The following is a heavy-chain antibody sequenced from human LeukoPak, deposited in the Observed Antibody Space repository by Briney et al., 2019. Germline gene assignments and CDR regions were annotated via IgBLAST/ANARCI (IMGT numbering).Heavy chain of an antibody. D-gene: IGHD6-13*01. CDR2: IYSGGST. Sequence: GGSLRLSCAASGFTVSSNYMSWVRQAPGKGLEWVSVIYSGGSTYYADSVKGRFTISRHNSKNTLYLQMNSLRAEDTAVYYCARESGQQLVLPSGFPLRYWGQGTLVTVSS. CDR3: ARESGQQLVLPSGFPLRY. J-gene: IGHJ4*02. CDR1: GFTVSSNY. V-gene: IGHV3-53*04.